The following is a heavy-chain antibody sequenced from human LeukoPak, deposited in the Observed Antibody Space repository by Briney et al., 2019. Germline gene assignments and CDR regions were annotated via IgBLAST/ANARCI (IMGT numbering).Heavy chain of an antibody. Sequence: GGSLRLSCAASGFTFSSYAMSWVRQAPGKGLEWVSAISGSGGSTYYADSVKGRFTISRDNSKNTPYLQMNSLRAEDTAVYYCAKDLIGDPAFDYWGQGTLVTVSS. D-gene: IGHD4-17*01. CDR2: ISGSGGST. CDR3: AKDLIGDPAFDY. V-gene: IGHV3-23*01. CDR1: GFTFSSYA. J-gene: IGHJ4*02.